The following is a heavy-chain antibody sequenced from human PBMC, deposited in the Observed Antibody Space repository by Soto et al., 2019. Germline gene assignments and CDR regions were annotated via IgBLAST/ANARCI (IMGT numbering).Heavy chain of an antibody. CDR1: GGSFSGYY. CDR2: INHSGST. J-gene: IGHJ6*02. V-gene: IGHV4-34*01. D-gene: IGHD3-16*01. CDR3: ARVGDLNSWLATYYYGMDV. Sequence: SETLSLTCAVYGGSFSGYYLSWIRQPPGKGLEWIGEINHSGSTNYNPSLKSRVTISVDTSKNQFSLKLSSVTAADTAVYYCARVGDLNSWLATYYYGMDVWGQGTTVTVSS.